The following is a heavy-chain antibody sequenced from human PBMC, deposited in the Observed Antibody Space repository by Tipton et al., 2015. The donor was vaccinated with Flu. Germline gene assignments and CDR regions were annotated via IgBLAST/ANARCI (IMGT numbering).Heavy chain of an antibody. Sequence: TLSLTCAVSGYSIRSSNYYWGWIRQPPGKGLKWIGNIFHSGNSYHNPSLKSRVTMSVETSKNQFSLRLSSVTAADTAVYYCARRDYSNYVSEPKNWFDPWGQGTLVTVSS. V-gene: IGHV4-38-2*01. CDR2: IFHSGNS. CDR1: GYSIRSSNYY. CDR3: ARRDYSNYVSEPKNWFDP. D-gene: IGHD4-11*01. J-gene: IGHJ5*02.